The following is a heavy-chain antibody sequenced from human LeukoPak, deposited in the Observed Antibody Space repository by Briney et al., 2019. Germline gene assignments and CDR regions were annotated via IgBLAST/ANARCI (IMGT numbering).Heavy chain of an antibody. J-gene: IGHJ6*02. CDR3: ARGNWGTLAGSAYYYGMDV. CDR1: GYTFTSYP. V-gene: IGHV1-3*01. CDR2: VNAGNGDT. Sequence: GASVEVSCKPSGYTFTSYPLHWVRQAPGQRLEWLGWVNAGNGDTKYLHKFQGRVTITGDTSATTAYMELSSLTSEDTAVYYCARGNWGTLAGSAYYYGMDVWGQGTTVTVSS. D-gene: IGHD6-19*01.